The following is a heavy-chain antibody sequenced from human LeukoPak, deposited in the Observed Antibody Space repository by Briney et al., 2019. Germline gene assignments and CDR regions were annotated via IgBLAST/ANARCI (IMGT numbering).Heavy chain of an antibody. CDR2: IRYDGSNK. CDR3: ARDDYYYDSSGYYLIDY. CDR1: GFTFSSYG. D-gene: IGHD3-22*01. Sequence: GGSLKLPCAASGFTFSSYGMHWVRQAPGKGLEWVAFIRYDGSNKYYADSVKGRFTISRDNSKNTLYLQMNSLRAEDTAVYYCARDDYYYDSSGYYLIDYWGQGTLVTVSS. J-gene: IGHJ4*02. V-gene: IGHV3-30*02.